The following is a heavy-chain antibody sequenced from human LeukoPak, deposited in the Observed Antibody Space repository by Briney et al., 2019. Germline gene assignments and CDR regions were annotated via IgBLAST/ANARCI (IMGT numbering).Heavy chain of an antibody. J-gene: IGHJ4*02. CDR1: GFTFSSYT. Sequence: PGGSLRLSCAASGFTFSSYTMNWVRQAPGKGLEWVSSISIISSYIYYADSVKGRFTISRDNAKNSLYLQMNSLRAEDTAVYYCARDRGVPYFITGTTTAFFDYWGQGTLVTVSS. V-gene: IGHV3-21*01. D-gene: IGHD1-7*01. CDR2: ISIISSYI. CDR3: ARDRGVPYFITGTTTAFFDY.